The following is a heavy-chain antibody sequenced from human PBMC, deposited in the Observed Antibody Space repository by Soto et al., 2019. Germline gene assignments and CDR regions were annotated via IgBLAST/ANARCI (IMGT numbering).Heavy chain of an antibody. CDR3: ARDVGKNY. CDR1: GASVSSYY. J-gene: IGHJ4*02. D-gene: IGHD3-10*01. V-gene: IGHV4-4*07. Sequence: SETLSLTCSVSGASVSSYYWSWFRQPVRKGLEWIGRIHSSGNVNYNPSLESRVTMSLDTSKNQFSLRLSSLTAADTALYLCARDVGKNYWGQGTRVTVSS. CDR2: IHSSGNV.